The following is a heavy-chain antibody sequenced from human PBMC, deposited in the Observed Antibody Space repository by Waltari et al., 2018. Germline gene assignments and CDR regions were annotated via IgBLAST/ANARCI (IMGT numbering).Heavy chain of an antibody. D-gene: IGHD4-17*01. CDR3: ASATVTTGVWYYGMDV. J-gene: IGHJ6*02. Sequence: QVQLVQSGAEVKKPGASVKVSCKASGYTFTSYDLNWVRPATGQGLEWMGWMNPNSGNTGYAQKFQGRVTMTRNTSISTAYMELSSLRSEDTAVYYCASATVTTGVWYYGMDVWGQGTTVTVSS. CDR1: GYTFTSYD. CDR2: MNPNSGNT. V-gene: IGHV1-8*01.